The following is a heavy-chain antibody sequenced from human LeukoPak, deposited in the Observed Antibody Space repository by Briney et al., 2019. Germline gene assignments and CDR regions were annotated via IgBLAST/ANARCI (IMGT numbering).Heavy chain of an antibody. Sequence: ASVKVSCKASGYTFTGYYMHWVRQAPGQGLEWMGWINPNSGGTNYAQKFQGRVTMTRDTSISTAYMELSRLRSDDTAVYYCARGWGYSSSWYDYWGQGTLVTVSS. J-gene: IGHJ4*02. CDR3: ARGWGYSSSWYDY. CDR2: INPNSGGT. CDR1: GYTFTGYY. D-gene: IGHD6-13*01. V-gene: IGHV1-2*02.